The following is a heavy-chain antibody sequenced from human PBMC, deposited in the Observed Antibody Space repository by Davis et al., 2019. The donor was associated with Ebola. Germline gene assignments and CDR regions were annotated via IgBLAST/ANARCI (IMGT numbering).Heavy chain of an antibody. CDR1: GFTFSGSA. Sequence: GESLKISCAASGFTFSGSAMHWVRQASGKGLEWVGRIRSKANSYATAYAASVKGRFTISRDDSKNTAYLQMNSLKTEDTAVYYCAREGYSGYEVDYWGQGTLVTVSS. CDR2: IRSKANSYAT. J-gene: IGHJ4*02. CDR3: AREGYSGYEVDY. D-gene: IGHD5-12*01. V-gene: IGHV3-73*01.